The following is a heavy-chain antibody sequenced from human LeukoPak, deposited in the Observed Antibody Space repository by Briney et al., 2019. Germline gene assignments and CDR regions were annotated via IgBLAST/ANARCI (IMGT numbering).Heavy chain of an antibody. Sequence: SETLSLTCTVSGGSISSYYWSWIRQPPGKGLEWIGYIYYSGSTNYYPSLKSRVTISVDTSKNQFSLKLSSVTAADTAVYYCARGRIVVPAAVTGNWFDPWGQGTLVTVSS. J-gene: IGHJ5*02. V-gene: IGHV4-59*01. D-gene: IGHD2-2*01. CDR2: IYYSGST. CDR1: GGSISSYY. CDR3: ARGRIVVPAAVTGNWFDP.